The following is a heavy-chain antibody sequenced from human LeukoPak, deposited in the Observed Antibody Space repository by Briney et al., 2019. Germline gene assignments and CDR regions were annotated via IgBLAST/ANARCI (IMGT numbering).Heavy chain of an antibody. D-gene: IGHD5-24*01. CDR1: GFTFSSNA. Sequence: GGSLRLSCAASGFTFSSNAMSWVRQAPGKGLEWVSAIIGSGGSTYYADSVKGRFTISRDNSKNTLYLQMNSLRAEDTAVYYCAKLPGGMATASHFDYWGRGALVTVSS. V-gene: IGHV3-23*01. J-gene: IGHJ4*02. CDR2: IIGSGGST. CDR3: AKLPGGMATASHFDY.